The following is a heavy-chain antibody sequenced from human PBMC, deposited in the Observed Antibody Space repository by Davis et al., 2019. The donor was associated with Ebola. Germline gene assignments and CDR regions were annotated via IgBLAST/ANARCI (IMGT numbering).Heavy chain of an antibody. D-gene: IGHD3-22*01. CDR3: GITMIVVVPGDAFDI. CDR1: HASLSSSTYY. Sequence: SETLSLTCTVSHASLSSSTYYWGWIRQPPGKGLEWIGHLAYSGSTYYNPSLRSRVTISVDTSKNQFSLKLSSVTAADTAVYYCGITMIVVVPGDAFDIWGQGTMVTVSS. J-gene: IGHJ3*02. V-gene: IGHV4-39*01. CDR2: LAYSGST.